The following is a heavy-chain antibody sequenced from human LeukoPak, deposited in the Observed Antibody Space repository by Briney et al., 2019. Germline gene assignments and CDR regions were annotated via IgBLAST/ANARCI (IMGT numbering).Heavy chain of an antibody. Sequence: SETLSLTCSVSGYSISSGYYWGWIRQAPGKGLEWNGNLYHSGSTYYNPSLKSRVSISVDTSKNQFSLNLSSVTAADTAVYYCATEIQNIAGRVYWGQGTLVTVSS. CDR3: ATEIQNIAGRVY. J-gene: IGHJ4*02. CDR1: GYSISSGYY. V-gene: IGHV4-38-2*02. D-gene: IGHD6-6*01. CDR2: LYHSGST.